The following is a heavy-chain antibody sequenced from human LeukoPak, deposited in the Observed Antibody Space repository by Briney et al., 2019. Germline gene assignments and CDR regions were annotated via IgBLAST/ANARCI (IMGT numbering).Heavy chain of an antibody. J-gene: IGHJ4*02. Sequence: PSETLSLTCTVSGGSISTYYWNWIRQPPGRGLEWLGYIEYSGSTNYNPSHKSRLTMSVDSSKNHFSLRLRSVTAADTAVYYCARTSGYWPADFDFWGQGALVIVSS. D-gene: IGHD5-12*01. CDR1: GGSISTYY. CDR3: ARTSGYWPADFDF. CDR2: IEYSGST. V-gene: IGHV4-59*01.